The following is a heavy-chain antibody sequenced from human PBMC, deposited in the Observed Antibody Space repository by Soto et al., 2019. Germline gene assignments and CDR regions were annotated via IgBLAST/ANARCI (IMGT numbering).Heavy chain of an antibody. V-gene: IGHV1-2*02. CDR1: GYTFTGYY. CDR3: GRGRSGELVVFY. CDR2: VSPNSGGT. D-gene: IGHD1-7*01. J-gene: IGHJ4*02. Sequence: QVQLVQSGAEVKKSGASVKVSCKASGYTFTGYYIHWVRQAPGQGLEWMGEVSPNSGGTKYAQKFQGRVSMTRDTSITTAYMELSNLSPDDTAVYYCGRGRSGELVVFYWGQGTLVTVYS.